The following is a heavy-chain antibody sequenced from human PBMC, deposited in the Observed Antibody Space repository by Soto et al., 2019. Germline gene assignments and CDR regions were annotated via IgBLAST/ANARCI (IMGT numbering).Heavy chain of an antibody. CDR2: MSGSSGMT. Sequence: GGSLRLSCVGSGFTFSNYAMSWVRQVQGKGLEWVSAMSGSSGMTYYADSVKGRFTVSRDNSKNTLYLQMNSLRAEDTAVYYCAKDYAGDYINPSYYYYYGMDVWGQGTTVTVSS. CDR1: GFTFSNYA. CDR3: AKDYAGDYINPSYYYYYGMDV. D-gene: IGHD4-17*01. V-gene: IGHV3-23*01. J-gene: IGHJ6*02.